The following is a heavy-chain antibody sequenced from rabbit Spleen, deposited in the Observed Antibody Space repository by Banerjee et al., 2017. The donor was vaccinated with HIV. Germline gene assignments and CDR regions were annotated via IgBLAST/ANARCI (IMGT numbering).Heavy chain of an antibody. V-gene: IGHV1S45*01. CDR2: IHAGKTGVT. D-gene: IGHD3-1*01. J-gene: IGHJ2*01. CDR3: ARTHENTDAVGCEA. CDR1: GFSFSSGYF. Sequence: QEQLAESGGDLVKPAGSLTLTCTASGFSFSSGYFVCWVRPAPGKGREWIACIHAGKTGVTKAASGAKGRGTITKTSSTTGTVKMTRRTPADTATYCCARTHENTDAVGCEAWGPGTLVTVS.